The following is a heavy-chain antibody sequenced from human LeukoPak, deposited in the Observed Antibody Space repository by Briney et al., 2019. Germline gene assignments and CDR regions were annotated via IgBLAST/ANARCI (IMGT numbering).Heavy chain of an antibody. CDR1: DGTISSGDYY. CDR3: ARGFVAAAGRFFDY. Sequence: PSETLSLTCTVSDGTISSGDYYWSWIRQPPGKGLEWIGYIYYSGSTYYNPSLKSRVTISVDTSKNQFSLKLSSVTAADTAVYYCARGFVAAAGRFFDYWGQGTLVTVSS. V-gene: IGHV4-30-4*08. CDR2: IYYSGST. J-gene: IGHJ4*02. D-gene: IGHD6-13*01.